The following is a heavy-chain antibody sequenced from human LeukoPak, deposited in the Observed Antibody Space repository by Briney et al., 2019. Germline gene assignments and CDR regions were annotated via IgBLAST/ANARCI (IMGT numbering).Heavy chain of an antibody. CDR3: ARVLGGSYHFDY. CDR1: GFTFSSYA. D-gene: IGHD1-26*01. CDR2: ISGSGGST. J-gene: IGHJ4*02. V-gene: IGHV3-23*01. Sequence: GGSLRLSCAASGFTFSSYAMSWVRQAPGKGLEWVSAISGSGGSTYYADSVKGRFTISRDNSKNTLYLQMNSLKAEDTAVYYCARVLGGSYHFDYWGQGTLVTVSS.